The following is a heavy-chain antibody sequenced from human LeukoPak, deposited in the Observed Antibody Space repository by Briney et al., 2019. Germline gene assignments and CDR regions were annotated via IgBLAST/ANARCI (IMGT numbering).Heavy chain of an antibody. D-gene: IGHD3-3*01. J-gene: IGHJ3*02. Sequence: ASVKVSCKASGYTFTSYGISWVRQAPGQGLEWMGWISAYNGNTNYAQKLQGRVTMTTDTSTSTAYMELSRLRSDDTAVYYCARGGVVIITHDAFDIWGQGNLVIVSS. V-gene: IGHV1-18*01. CDR1: GYTFTSYG. CDR3: ARGGVVIITHDAFDI. CDR2: ISAYNGNT.